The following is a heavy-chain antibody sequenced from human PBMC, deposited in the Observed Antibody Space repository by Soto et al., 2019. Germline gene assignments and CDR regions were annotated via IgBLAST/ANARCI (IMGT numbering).Heavy chain of an antibody. D-gene: IGHD5-18*01. J-gene: IGHJ4*02. Sequence: GGSLRLSCAASGFTVSSNYMSWVRQAPGKGLEWVSVIYYADSVKGRFTISRDNSKNTLYLQMNSLRAEDTAVYYCARDPPPGTAMVTSGAYWGQGTLVTVSS. CDR3: ARDPPPGTAMVTSGAY. V-gene: IGHV3-53*01. CDR1: GFTVSSNY. CDR2: I.